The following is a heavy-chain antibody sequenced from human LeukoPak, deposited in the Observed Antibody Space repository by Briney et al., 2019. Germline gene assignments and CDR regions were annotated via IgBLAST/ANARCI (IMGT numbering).Heavy chain of an antibody. CDR2: VHLSGRT. J-gene: IGHJ4*02. V-gene: IGHV4-4*02. CDR1: GGSISTTNW. CDR3: AREGGPYRPLDY. Sequence: PSGTLSLTCGVSGGSISTTNWWTWVRQPPGEGLEWIGEVHLSGRTHYNPSLESRVTMSVDMSENHISLRLTSVTAADTAVYYCAREGGPYRPLDYSGQGTLVTVS.